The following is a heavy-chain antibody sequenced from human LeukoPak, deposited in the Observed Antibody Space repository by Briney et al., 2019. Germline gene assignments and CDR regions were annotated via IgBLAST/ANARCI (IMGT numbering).Heavy chain of an antibody. J-gene: IGHJ4*02. Sequence: PGGSLRLSCAASGFTFSSYGMHWVRQAPGKGLEWISYISNTGSVIYYADSVKGRFTISRDNAKNSLYLQMNSLRAEDTAVYYCARNLPAADYWGQGTLVTVSS. CDR3: ARNLPAADY. CDR1: GFTFSSYG. V-gene: IGHV3-48*04. D-gene: IGHD2-2*01. CDR2: ISNTGSVI.